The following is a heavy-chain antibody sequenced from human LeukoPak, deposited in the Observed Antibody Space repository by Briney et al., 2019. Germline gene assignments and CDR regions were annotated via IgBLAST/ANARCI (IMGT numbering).Heavy chain of an antibody. CDR2: IFSNGDT. J-gene: IGHJ5*02. Sequence: GGSLRLSCTASEFTVSRNYMLWVRQAPGKGLEWVSLIFSNGDTHYADSVKGRFTISRDNFKRTVSLEMNSLRAEDTAVYYCAKDAQRGFDYSNSLEHWGQGSLVIVSS. CDR3: AKDAQRGFDYSNSLEH. CDR1: EFTVSRNY. V-gene: IGHV3-53*01. D-gene: IGHD4-11*01.